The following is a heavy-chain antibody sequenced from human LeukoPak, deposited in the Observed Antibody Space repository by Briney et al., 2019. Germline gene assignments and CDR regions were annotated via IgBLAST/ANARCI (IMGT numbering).Heavy chain of an antibody. CDR2: IYYSGST. CDR1: GDSIKSDSYY. Sequence: SETLSLNCTVSGDSIKSDSYYWGWIRQPPGKGLEWIGTIYYSGSTYYNPSLKSRVTISVDTSKNQFSVKLSSVTAADTALYYCARHKEDFHDSSGPNFWYFDLWGRGTLVTISS. V-gene: IGHV4-39*01. J-gene: IGHJ2*01. CDR3: ARHKEDFHDSSGPNFWYFDL. D-gene: IGHD3-22*01.